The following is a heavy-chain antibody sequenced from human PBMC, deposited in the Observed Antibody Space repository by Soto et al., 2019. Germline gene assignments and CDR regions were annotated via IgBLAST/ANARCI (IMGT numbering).Heavy chain of an antibody. CDR2: ISSNGGST. CDR1: GFTFSSYA. D-gene: IGHD2-2*03. Sequence: GGSLRLSCVASGFTFSSYAMHWVRQVPGKGLEYVSAISSNGGSTYYANSVKGRFTISRDNSKNTLYLQMGSLRAEDMAVYHCARMDLLKSFDYWGQGTLVTVSS. J-gene: IGHJ4*02. CDR3: ARMDLLKSFDY. V-gene: IGHV3-64*01.